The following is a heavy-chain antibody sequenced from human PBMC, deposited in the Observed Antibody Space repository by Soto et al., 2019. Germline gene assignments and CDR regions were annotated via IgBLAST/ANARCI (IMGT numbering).Heavy chain of an antibody. Sequence: SQTLSLTCAISVDSVSSNSAAWNWIRQSPSRGLEWLGRTYYRSKWYNDYAVSVKSLITINPDASKNQFSLQLNSVTPEDTAVYYCARDLMELRGIDASDIWGQGTMVTV. J-gene: IGHJ3*02. CDR2: TYYRSKWYN. CDR3: ARDLMELRGIDASDI. CDR1: VDSVSSNSAA. V-gene: IGHV6-1*01. D-gene: IGHD1-26*01.